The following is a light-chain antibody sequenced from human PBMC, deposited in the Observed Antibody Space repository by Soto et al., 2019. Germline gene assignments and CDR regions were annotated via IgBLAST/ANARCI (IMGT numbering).Light chain of an antibody. CDR2: AAS. CDR1: QSISNY. CDR3: QQSFHTPRT. J-gene: IGKJ1*01. V-gene: IGKV1-39*01. Sequence: DIQMTQSPSSLSASVGDRVTITCRASQSISNYLNWYQQRPGKAPKLLIYAASSLQSGVPSRFNASGSGTDFTLTINSLQPEDFATYYCQQSFHTPRTFGQGTRWIS.